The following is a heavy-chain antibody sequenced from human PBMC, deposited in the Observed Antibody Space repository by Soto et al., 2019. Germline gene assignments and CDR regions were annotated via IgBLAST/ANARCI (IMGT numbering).Heavy chain of an antibody. CDR2: ISAGGDST. CDR1: GFTFSLYP. J-gene: IGHJ4*02. CDR3: ARRV. V-gene: IGHV3-23*01. Sequence: EVKVLESGGGLVQPGGSLRLSCATSGFTFSLYPMNWVRQAPGKGLEWVSGISAGGDSTYYADSVKSRFTIFRDNSKNSVYLQMNSLRVEDTAVYYGARRVWGQGTLVTVSS.